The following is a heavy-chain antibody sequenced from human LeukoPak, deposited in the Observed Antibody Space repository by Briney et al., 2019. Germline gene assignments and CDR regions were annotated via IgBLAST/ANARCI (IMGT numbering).Heavy chain of an antibody. J-gene: IGHJ4*02. CDR3: ARAEAYYDFWSGSFRAIDY. Sequence: GASVKVSCKASGGTFSSYAISWVRQAPGQGLEWMGGIIPIFGTANYAQKFQGRVTMTRNTSISTAYMELSSLRSEDTAVYYCARAEAYYDFWSGSFRAIDYWGQGTLVTVSS. CDR2: IIPIFGTA. CDR1: GGTFSSYA. D-gene: IGHD3-3*01. V-gene: IGHV1-69*05.